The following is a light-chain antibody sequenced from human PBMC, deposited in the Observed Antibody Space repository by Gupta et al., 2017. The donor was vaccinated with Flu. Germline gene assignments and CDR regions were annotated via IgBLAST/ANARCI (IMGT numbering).Light chain of an antibody. CDR3: QVGDSSSDHQV. J-gene: IGLJ3*02. Sequence: KSDRTPSQENTIESKSVYWYRQKPGNAPVLVVYDYSERRSGLPSRSSGTNSGNTATMTISRVEAVDESDYYSQVGDSSSDHQVFGGGTKLTVL. CDR1: TIESKS. V-gene: IGLV3-21*03. CDR2: DYS.